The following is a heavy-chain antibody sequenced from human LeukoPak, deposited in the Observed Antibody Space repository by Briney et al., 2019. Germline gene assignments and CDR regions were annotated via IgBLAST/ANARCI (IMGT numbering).Heavy chain of an antibody. Sequence: SETLSLTCTVYGGSISSYYWSWVRQPPGKGLEWIGFIYYSRSTTYTPSLKSRFTISVDTSKNQFSLKLSSVTAADTAVYYCARSASLGGSLLGWFDPWGQGTLVTVSS. CDR2: IYYSRST. CDR1: GGSISSYY. J-gene: IGHJ5*02. V-gene: IGHV4-59*01. CDR3: ARSASLGGSLLGWFDP. D-gene: IGHD1-26*01.